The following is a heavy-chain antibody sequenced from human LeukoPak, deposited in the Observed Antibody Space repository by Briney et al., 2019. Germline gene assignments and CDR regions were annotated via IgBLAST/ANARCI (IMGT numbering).Heavy chain of an antibody. D-gene: IGHD3-10*01. V-gene: IGHV3-74*01. J-gene: IGHJ6*02. CDR1: GSTFSGYW. Sequence: GGSLRLSCAASGSTFSGYWVHWVRQAPGKGLVWVSRIDGEGSSTSYADSVKGRFTISRDNAKNTLFLQMNSLRAEDTAVYYCAKGRYSGSGSYVYYYYGMDAWGQGTTVTVSS. CDR3: AKGRYSGSGSYVYYYYGMDA. CDR2: IDGEGSST.